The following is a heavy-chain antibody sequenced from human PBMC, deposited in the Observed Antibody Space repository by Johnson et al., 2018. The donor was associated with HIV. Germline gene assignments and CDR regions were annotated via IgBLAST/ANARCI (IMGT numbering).Heavy chain of an antibody. CDR2: IYSGGST. V-gene: IGHV3-66*01. CDR1: GFTVSSNY. Sequence: MQLVESGGGLVQPGGSLRLSCAASGFTVSSNYMSWVRQAPGKGLEWVSVIYSGGSTYYADSVKGRFTISRDNSKNTLYLQMNSLRAEDTAVYNCARGLPYYYDSSSYFVRVVAGAFDIWGQGTLVTVSS. CDR3: ARGLPYYYDSSSYFVRVVAGAFDI. J-gene: IGHJ3*02. D-gene: IGHD3-22*01.